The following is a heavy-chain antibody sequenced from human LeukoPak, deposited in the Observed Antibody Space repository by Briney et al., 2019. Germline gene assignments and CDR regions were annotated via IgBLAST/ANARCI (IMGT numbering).Heavy chain of an antibody. CDR1: GYTFTSDG. V-gene: IGHV1-18*01. CDR3: ARKWIVGATFGFDP. CDR2: ISAYNGNT. Sequence: ASVKVSCKASGYTFTSDGISWVRQAPGQGLEWMGWISAYNGNTNYAQKLQGRVTMTTDTSTSTAYMELRSLRSDDTAVYYCARKWIVGATFGFDPWGQGTLVTVSS. D-gene: IGHD1-26*01. J-gene: IGHJ5*02.